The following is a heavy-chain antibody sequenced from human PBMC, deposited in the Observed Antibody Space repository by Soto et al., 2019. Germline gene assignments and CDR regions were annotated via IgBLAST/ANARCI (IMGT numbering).Heavy chain of an antibody. CDR1: GFTFSSYG. J-gene: IGHJ6*02. CDR2: IWYDGSNK. Sequence: GSLRLSCAASGFTFSSYGMHWVRQAPGKGLEWVAVIWYDGSNKYYADSVKGRFTISRDNSKNTLYLQMNSLRAEDTAVYYCARDRAVFGEDYYYGMDVWGQGTTVTVSS. V-gene: IGHV3-33*01. D-gene: IGHD3-10*02. CDR3: ARDRAVFGEDYYYGMDV.